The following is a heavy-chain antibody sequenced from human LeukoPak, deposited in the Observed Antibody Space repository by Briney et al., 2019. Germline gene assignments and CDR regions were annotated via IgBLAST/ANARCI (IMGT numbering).Heavy chain of an antibody. CDR2: INPRGGSA. Sequence: ASVKVSCKASGYTFTSFYMHWVRQAPGQGLEWMGIINPRGGSATSAQRFQGRVTLTRDTSTSTVYMELSSLRSEDTAVYYCARDYHGSGSLTTFDYWGQGTLVTVSS. J-gene: IGHJ4*02. CDR1: GYTFTSFY. D-gene: IGHD3-10*01. CDR3: ARDYHGSGSLTTFDY. V-gene: IGHV1-46*01.